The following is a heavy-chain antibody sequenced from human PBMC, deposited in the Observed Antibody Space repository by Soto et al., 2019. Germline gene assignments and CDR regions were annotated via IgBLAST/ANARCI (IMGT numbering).Heavy chain of an antibody. CDR2: TNPSSGAT. D-gene: IGHD1-7*01. CDR3: AREAGTTGNYYFGMDV. CDR1: GYTFIGHY. V-gene: IGHV1-2*02. J-gene: IGHJ6*02. Sequence: QVPLVQSGAEVKKPGASVKVSCKASGYTFIGHYLHWVRQAPGQGLEWLGWTNPSSGATNFAQKFQGRVTMTRDTSISTASLELSRLRSDDTAIYYCAREAGTTGNYYFGMDVWGQGTTVTVSS.